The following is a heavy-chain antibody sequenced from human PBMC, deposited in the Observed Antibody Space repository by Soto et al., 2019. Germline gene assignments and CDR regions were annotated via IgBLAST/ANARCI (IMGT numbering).Heavy chain of an antibody. CDR1: GFTFSSYG. D-gene: IGHD3-22*01. J-gene: IGHJ5*02. CDR2: IWYDGSNK. V-gene: IGHV3-33*01. Sequence: PGRSRRLSWAASGFTFSSYGMHWVRQAPGKGREWVAVIWYDGSNKYYTDSVKGRFTISRDNSKNTLYLQMNSLRAEDTAVYYWARDSQDYYDTSGYYPSGDNWFDPWGQGTLVTVSS. CDR3: ARDSQDYYDTSGYYPSGDNWFDP.